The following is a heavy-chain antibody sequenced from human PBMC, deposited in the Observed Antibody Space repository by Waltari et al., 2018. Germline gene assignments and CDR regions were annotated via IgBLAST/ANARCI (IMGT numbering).Heavy chain of an antibody. J-gene: IGHJ4*02. CDR3: VKDIGGSDS. CDR2: ISWDGDLT. V-gene: IGHV3-43*01. CDR1: GIIFDDFT. Sequence: EVHLVESGGAVVPPGGSLRLSCDAYGIIFDDFTMHWGRQPPGKGLEWVSLISWDGDLTYYGDSVKGRFTISRDNSKDSLYLQMNSLRSEDTALYYCVKDIGGSDSWGQGTPVTVSS.